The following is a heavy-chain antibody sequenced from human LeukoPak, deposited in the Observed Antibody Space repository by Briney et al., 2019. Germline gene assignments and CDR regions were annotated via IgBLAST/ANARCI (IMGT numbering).Heavy chain of an antibody. CDR3: AKKEAVAGKGFDY. CDR1: GFTFSSYA. CDR2: ITGSGSGDST. D-gene: IGHD6-19*01. Sequence: GWSLRLSCAASGFTFSSYAMSWVRQPPGKGLKWVSIITGSGSGDSTYYADSVKGRFTISRDNSKNTLYLQMNSLRAEDTAVYYCAKKEAVAGKGFDYWGQGTLVTVSS. J-gene: IGHJ4*02. V-gene: IGHV3-23*01.